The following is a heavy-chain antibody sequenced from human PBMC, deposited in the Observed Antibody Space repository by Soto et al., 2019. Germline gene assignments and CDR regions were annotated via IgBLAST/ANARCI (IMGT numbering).Heavy chain of an antibody. J-gene: IGHJ4*02. CDR1: GGSGSSYY. CDR3: ARHNYGSGSTYFDY. V-gene: IGHV4-59*08. Sequence: SETLSLTCTVSGGSGSSYYWSWIRRPPRKGLEWIGYIYYRGSTNYNPSLKSRVTISVDTSKNQFSLKLNSMTAADTAVYYCARHNYGSGSTYFDYCGQGTLATVS. D-gene: IGHD3-10*01. CDR2: IYYRGST.